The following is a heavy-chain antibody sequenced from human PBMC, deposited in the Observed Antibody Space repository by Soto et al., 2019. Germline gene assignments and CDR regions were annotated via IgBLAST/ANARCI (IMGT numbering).Heavy chain of an antibody. J-gene: IGHJ6*02. CDR1: GFTFTSSA. D-gene: IGHD2-15*01. CDR2: IVVGSGNT. V-gene: IGHV1-58*01. CDR3: AGGKDGSPRGGMDV. Sequence: SVKVSCKASGFTFTSSAVQWVRQARGQRLEWIGWIVVGSGNTNYAQKFQERVTITRDMSTSTAYMELSSLRSEDTAVYYCAGGKDGSPRGGMDVWGQGTPVTVSS.